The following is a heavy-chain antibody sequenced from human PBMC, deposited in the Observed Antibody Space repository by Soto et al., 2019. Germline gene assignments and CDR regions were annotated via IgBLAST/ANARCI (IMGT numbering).Heavy chain of an antibody. D-gene: IGHD6-19*01. CDR1: GFTFSSYA. CDR3: ARRSSGWFFDY. V-gene: IGHV3-23*01. J-gene: IGHJ4*02. Sequence: EVQLLESGGGLVQPGGSLRLSCAASGFTFSSYAMSWVRQAPGKGLEWVSGMSGSGDSTYYADSVKGRFTISRDNSKSTLYLQMNSLRAEDTAVYYCARRSSGWFFDYWGQGTLVTVSS. CDR2: MSGSGDST.